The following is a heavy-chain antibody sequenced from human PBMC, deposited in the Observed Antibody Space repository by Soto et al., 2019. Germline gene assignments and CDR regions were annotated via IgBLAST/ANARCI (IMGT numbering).Heavy chain of an antibody. Sequence: ASVKVSCKASGYTFTSYGISWVRQAPGQGLEWMGWISAYNGNTNYAQKLQGRVTMTTDTSTSTAYMELRSLGSDDTAVYYCARRRGNDFWSGYYYYGMDVWGQGTTVTVSS. D-gene: IGHD3-3*01. CDR2: ISAYNGNT. CDR3: ARRRGNDFWSGYYYYGMDV. CDR1: GYTFTSYG. J-gene: IGHJ6*02. V-gene: IGHV1-18*01.